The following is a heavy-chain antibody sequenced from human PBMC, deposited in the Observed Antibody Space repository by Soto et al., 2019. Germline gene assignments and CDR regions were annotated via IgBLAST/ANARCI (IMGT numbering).Heavy chain of an antibody. V-gene: IGHV3-15*01. CDR2: IKSKSDGGTT. J-gene: IGHJ5*02. CDR1: GFTISDAW. Sequence: GGSLTLSCAASGFTISDAWMIWVRRAPGKGLDWVGRIKSKSDGGTTEYAAPVRGRFTISRDDSKNTLYLQMNSLKTEDTAVYYCTTDLWRIAVVVGSTGYFNPWGQGTPVTVSS. D-gene: IGHD2-15*01. CDR3: TTDLWRIAVVVGSTGYFNP.